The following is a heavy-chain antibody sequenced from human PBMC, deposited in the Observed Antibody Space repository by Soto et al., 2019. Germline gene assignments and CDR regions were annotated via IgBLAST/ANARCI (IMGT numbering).Heavy chain of an antibody. CDR1: SASITSEQR. J-gene: IGHJ4*02. V-gene: IGHV4-4*02. D-gene: IGHD6-19*01. CDR2: IHHTGIT. Sequence: QMQLQESGPGLLKPSETLSLTCTVSSASITSEQRWTWVRQPQGKGLEWIGEIHHTGITNNNPYLKRRVTMSVAKSKNQFSLNLNSVTAADTAVYYCARSFGGYAIDQWGQGTLVTVSS. CDR3: ARSFGGYAIDQ.